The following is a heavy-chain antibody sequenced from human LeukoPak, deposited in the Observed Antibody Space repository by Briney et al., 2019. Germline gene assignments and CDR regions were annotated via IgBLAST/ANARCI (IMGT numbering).Heavy chain of an antibody. J-gene: IGHJ6*03. Sequence: PAESLRLTCAASGFTFSNYYLNWVRKAPRKGLGWVGNIKQDGSGKCYVGSVNGRFTISRDNAKNSLYLQINNLRAEDTAVYYCARTVSSGWYDYYYCYMDVWGKGTTVTVSS. CDR1: GFTFSNYY. CDR3: ARTVSSGWYDYYYCYMDV. V-gene: IGHV3-7*01. D-gene: IGHD6-19*01. CDR2: IKQDGSGK.